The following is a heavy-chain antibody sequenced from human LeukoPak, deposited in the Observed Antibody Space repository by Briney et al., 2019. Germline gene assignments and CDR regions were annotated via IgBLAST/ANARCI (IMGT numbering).Heavy chain of an antibody. CDR1: GGSIGSYY. CDR3: ARSIAARPFDY. J-gene: IGHJ4*02. D-gene: IGHD6-6*01. CDR2: IYYSGST. V-gene: IGHV4-59*01. Sequence: PSETLSLTCTVSGGSIGSYYWSWIRQPPGKGLEWIGYIYYSGSTNYNPSLKSRVTISVDTSKNQFSLKLSSVTAADTAVYYCARSIAARPFDYWGQGTLVTVSS.